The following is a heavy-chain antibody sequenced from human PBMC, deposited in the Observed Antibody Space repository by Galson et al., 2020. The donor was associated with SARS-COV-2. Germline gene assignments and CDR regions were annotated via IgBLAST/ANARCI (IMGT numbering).Heavy chain of an antibody. J-gene: IGHJ1*01. CDR1: GYSFSDYY. D-gene: IGHD2-15*01. CDR3: ARNGRDCSGGICYGAEYFQD. V-gene: IGHV3-11*06. CDR2: ISSSGSYT. Sequence: GESLKISCAASGYSFSDYYMSWIRQAPGKGLEWVSYISSSGSYTNYADSVKGRFTISRDNAKKSQYLQMNSLRAEDTAVYYCARNGRDCSGGICYGAEYFQDWGQGTLVTVSS.